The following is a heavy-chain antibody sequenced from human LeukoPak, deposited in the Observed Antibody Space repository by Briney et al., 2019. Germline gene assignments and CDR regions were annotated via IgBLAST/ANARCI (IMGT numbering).Heavy chain of an antibody. CDR1: GFTFSSYW. D-gene: IGHD5-18*01. Sequence: GGSLRLSCAASGFTFSSYWMSWVRQAPGKGLEWVANIRQDGSEEYYVDSVKGRFTISRDNAKNSLYLQMNSLRAEDTAVYYCARSRVQLWFAAFDIWGQGTMVTVSS. CDR2: IRQDGSEE. V-gene: IGHV3-7*01. CDR3: ARSRVQLWFAAFDI. J-gene: IGHJ3*02.